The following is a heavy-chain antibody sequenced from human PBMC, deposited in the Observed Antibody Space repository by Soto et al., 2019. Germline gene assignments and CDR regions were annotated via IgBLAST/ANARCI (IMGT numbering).Heavy chain of an antibody. CDR3: ARSGYSRGGYDMYAFDN. Sequence: GESLKISCKGSGSSFTNYWIGWVRQMPGKGLEWMGIIFRGDSDNKCSRSFEGQVTASADKSISTAYLQWSSLKASDTAMYYCARSGYSRGGYDMYAFDNWGQGTMVTVSS. J-gene: IGHJ3*02. CDR1: GSSFTNYW. V-gene: IGHV5-51*01. CDR2: IFRGDSDN. D-gene: IGHD6-19*01.